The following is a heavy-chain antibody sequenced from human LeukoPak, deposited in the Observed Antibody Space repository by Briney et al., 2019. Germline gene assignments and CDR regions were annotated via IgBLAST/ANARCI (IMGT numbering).Heavy chain of an antibody. V-gene: IGHV1-2*02. CDR3: ARERIAAREDYFDY. J-gene: IGHJ4*02. D-gene: IGHD6-6*01. CDR2: INPNSGGT. CDR1: GYTFTGYY. Sequence: GASVKASCKASGYTFTGYYMHWVRQAPGQGLEWMGWINPNSGGTNYAQKFQGRVTMTRDTSISTAYMELSRLRSDDTAVYYCARERIAAREDYFDYWGQGTLVTVSS.